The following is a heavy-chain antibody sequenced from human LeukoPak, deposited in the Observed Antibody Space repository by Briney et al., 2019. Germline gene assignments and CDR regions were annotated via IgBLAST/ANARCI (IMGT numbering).Heavy chain of an antibody. CDR3: AKTGDYYGSGTPVDY. V-gene: IGHV3-30*02. Sequence: GGSLRLSCAASGFTFSSYGMHWVRQAPGKGLEWVAFIRYDGSNKYYADSVKGRFTISRDNSKNTLYLQMSSLRAGDTAIYYCAKTGDYYGSGTPVDYWGQGTLVTVSS. D-gene: IGHD3-10*01. CDR1: GFTFSSYG. J-gene: IGHJ4*02. CDR2: IRYDGSNK.